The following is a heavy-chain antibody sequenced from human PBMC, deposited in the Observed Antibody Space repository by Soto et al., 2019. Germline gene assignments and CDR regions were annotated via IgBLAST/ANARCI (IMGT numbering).Heavy chain of an antibody. Sequence: QVQLQQWGAGLLKPSETLSLTCAVYGGSFSGYYWSWIRQPPGKGLEWIGEINHSGSTNYNPSLKSRVTISVDTSKNQFSLKLSSVTAADTAVYYCARGRAAESDFDYCGQGTLVTVSS. CDR2: INHSGST. CDR3: ARGRAAESDFDY. CDR1: GGSFSGYY. J-gene: IGHJ4*02. V-gene: IGHV4-34*01. D-gene: IGHD6-25*01.